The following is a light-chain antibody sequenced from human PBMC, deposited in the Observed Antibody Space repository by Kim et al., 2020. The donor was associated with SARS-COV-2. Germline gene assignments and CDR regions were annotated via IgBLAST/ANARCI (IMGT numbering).Light chain of an antibody. V-gene: IGKV3-15*01. CDR1: QSVVSS. Sequence: EIVMTQSPPTLSVAPGERVTLSCRASQSVVSSLAWYQQKRGRAPRPFIYGASTRAADIPARFSGSGSGTAFTLTISSLQSEDFAVYYCLQYNNWARTLGQGPKVDIK. CDR3: LQYNNWART. J-gene: IGKJ1*01. CDR2: GAS.